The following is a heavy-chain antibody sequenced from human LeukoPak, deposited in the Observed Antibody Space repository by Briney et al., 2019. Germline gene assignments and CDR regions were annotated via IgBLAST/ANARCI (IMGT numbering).Heavy chain of an antibody. V-gene: IGHV3-48*03. Sequence: GGSLRLSCAASGFTFSSYEMNWVGQAPGKGLEWVSYISSSGSTIYYADSVKGRFTISRDNAKNSLYLQMNSLRAEDTAVYYCARGTTTVTTWFDPWGQGTLVTVSS. CDR3: ARGTTTVTTWFDP. CDR2: ISSSGSTI. J-gene: IGHJ5*02. D-gene: IGHD4-17*01. CDR1: GFTFSSYE.